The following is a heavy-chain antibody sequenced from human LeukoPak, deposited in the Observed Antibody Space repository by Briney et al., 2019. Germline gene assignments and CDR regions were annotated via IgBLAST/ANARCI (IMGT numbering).Heavy chain of an antibody. J-gene: IGHJ4*02. V-gene: IGHV1-8*01. CDR3: ARAGSSWFYFDY. CDR2: MNPNSGNT. Sequence: ASVKVSCKASGYTFTSYDINWVRQATGQGLEWMGWMNPNSGNTGYAQKFQGRVTMTRNTSISTAYMELSSLRSEDTAVYYCARAGSSWFYFDYWGQGTLVTVSS. D-gene: IGHD6-13*01. CDR1: GYTFTSYD.